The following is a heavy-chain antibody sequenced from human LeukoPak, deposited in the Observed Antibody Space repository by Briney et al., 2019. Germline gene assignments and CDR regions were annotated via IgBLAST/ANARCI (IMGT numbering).Heavy chain of an antibody. J-gene: IGHJ4*02. D-gene: IGHD3-22*01. CDR2: ISAYNGNT. CDR3: ARDPMVNYYDSSGYYYYFDY. V-gene: IGHV1-18*01. Sequence: ASVKVSCKASGYTFTSYGISWVRQAPGQGLEWTGWISAYNGNTNYAQKLQGRVTMTTDTSTSTAYMELRSLRSDDTAVYYCARDPMVNYYDSSGYYYYFDYWGQGTLVTVSS. CDR1: GYTFTSYG.